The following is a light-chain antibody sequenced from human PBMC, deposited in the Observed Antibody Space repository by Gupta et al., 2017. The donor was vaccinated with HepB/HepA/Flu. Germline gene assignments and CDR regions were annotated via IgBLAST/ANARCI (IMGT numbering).Light chain of an antibody. CDR1: QSVSSY. CDR3: QPRSTWPRT. CDR2: DAS. J-gene: IGKJ3*01. Sequence: EIVLTQSPATLSLSPGERATLSCRAIQSVSSYLAWYQPKPVQAPMLLIYDASHRATGIPARFSGSGSGTDFTLTISSLEPEDFAVYYCQPRSTWPRTFGPGTKVDIK. V-gene: IGKV3-11*01.